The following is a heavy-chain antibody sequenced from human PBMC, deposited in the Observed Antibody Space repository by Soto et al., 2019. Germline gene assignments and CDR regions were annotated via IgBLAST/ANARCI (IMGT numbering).Heavy chain of an antibody. CDR2: IYGDGDYT. J-gene: IGHJ2*01. Sequence: QVLESGGGLVQPGGSLRLSCAASGFTFSCCAMSWVRQAPGKGLEWVSTIYGDGDYTHDTDSVKGRFTISRDNSRNTLYLQMNSLRADDTAVYYCAKNRGAGDYSNWSFAVWGRGTLVTVSS. CDR3: AKNRGAGDYSNWSFAV. CDR1: GFTFSCCA. V-gene: IGHV3-23*01. D-gene: IGHD7-27*01.